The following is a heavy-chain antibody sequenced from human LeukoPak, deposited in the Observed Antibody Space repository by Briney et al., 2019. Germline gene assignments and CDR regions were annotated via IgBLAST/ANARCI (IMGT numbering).Heavy chain of an antibody. J-gene: IGHJ4*02. Sequence: GGSLRLSCAASGLTFDDYAMHWVRQAPGKGLEWVSGISWNSGSIGYADSVKGRFTISRDNAKNSLYLQMNSLRAEDTALYYCAKDRGFDYDSTDYFDYWGQGTLVTVSS. CDR3: AKDRGFDYDSTDYFDY. CDR1: GLTFDDYA. D-gene: IGHD3-22*01. CDR2: ISWNSGSI. V-gene: IGHV3-9*01.